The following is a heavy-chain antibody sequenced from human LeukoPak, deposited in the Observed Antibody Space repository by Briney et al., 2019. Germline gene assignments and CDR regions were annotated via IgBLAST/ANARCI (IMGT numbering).Heavy chain of an antibody. D-gene: IGHD6-6*01. CDR3: ARDSNLEYSSSRGLGR. CDR2: IYASGST. Sequence: SETLSLTCTVSGGSLSSYWSWIRQPAGKGLAWIGRIYASGSTYYNPSLKSRVTMSVDTSKNQFSLRLTTVTAADTAVDYCARDSNLEYSSSRGLGRWGQGTLVTVSS. J-gene: IGHJ4*02. CDR1: GGSLSSY. V-gene: IGHV4-4*07.